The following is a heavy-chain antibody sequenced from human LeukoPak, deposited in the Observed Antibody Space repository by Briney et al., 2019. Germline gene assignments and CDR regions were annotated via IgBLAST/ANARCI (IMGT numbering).Heavy chain of an antibody. CDR3: ASRRRFGTLDY. CDR2: INTNTGNP. CDR1: GYSFISYA. V-gene: IGHV7-4-1*02. J-gene: IGHJ4*02. D-gene: IGHD3-10*01. Sequence: ASVKVSCKASGYSFISYAMNWVRQAPEQGLEWMGWINTNTGNPTYAQGFTGRFVFSLDTSVSTAYLQISSLKAEDTAVYYCASRRRFGTLDYWGQGTLVTVSS.